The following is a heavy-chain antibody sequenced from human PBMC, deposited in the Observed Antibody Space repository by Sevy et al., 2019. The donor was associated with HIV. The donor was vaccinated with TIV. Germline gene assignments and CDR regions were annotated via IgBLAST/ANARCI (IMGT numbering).Heavy chain of an antibody. CDR2: INPSSIST. CDR1: GYTFNNYY. V-gene: IGHV1-46*03. CDR3: GRGDGTGRDFDY. Sequence: ASVKVSCKASGYTFNNYYLHWVRQAPGQGLEWMGVINPSSISTLYAQKFQGRVTMTRDTSTSTVYLELSRLRSEDTAVYYCGRGDGTGRDFDYWGQGTLVIVSS. D-gene: IGHD6-13*01. J-gene: IGHJ4*02.